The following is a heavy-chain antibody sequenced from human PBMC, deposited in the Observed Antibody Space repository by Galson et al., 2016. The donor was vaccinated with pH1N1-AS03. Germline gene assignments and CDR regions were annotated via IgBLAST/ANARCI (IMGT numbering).Heavy chain of an antibody. CDR1: GYSITTGHY. Sequence: SETLSLTCSVSGYSITTGHYWGRIRQPPGKGLEWIGSIYHGGHTEYNPSLKSRVTISVDTSNSQFSLKLSSVTPADTAVYYCARHPPVAPFYFDYWGQGNLVTVSS. J-gene: IGHJ4*02. CDR2: IYHGGHT. CDR3: ARHPPVAPFYFDY. V-gene: IGHV4-38-2*01.